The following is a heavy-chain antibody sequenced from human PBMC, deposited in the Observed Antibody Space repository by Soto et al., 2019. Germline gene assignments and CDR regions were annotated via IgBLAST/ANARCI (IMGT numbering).Heavy chain of an antibody. CDR3: ARGREFDY. Sequence: PSETLSLTCAVYGGSFSGYYWSWIRRPPGKGLEWIGEINHSGSTNYNPSLKSRVTISVDTSKNQFSLKLSSVTAADTAVYYCARGREFDYWGQGTLVTVSS. V-gene: IGHV4-34*01. CDR2: INHSGST. J-gene: IGHJ4*02. CDR1: GGSFSGYY.